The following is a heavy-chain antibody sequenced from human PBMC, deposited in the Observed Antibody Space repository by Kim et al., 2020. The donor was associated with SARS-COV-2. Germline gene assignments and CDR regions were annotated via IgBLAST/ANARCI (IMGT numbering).Heavy chain of an antibody. CDR3: ARDSGDYGGDYYYYGMDV. J-gene: IGHJ6*02. V-gene: IGHV3-7*01. D-gene: IGHD4-17*01. CDR2: IKQDGSEK. Sequence: GGSLRLSCAASGFTFSSYWMSWVRQAPGKGLEWVANIKQDGSEKYYVDSVKGRFTISRDNAKNSLYLQMNSLRAEDTAVYYCARDSGDYGGDYYYYGMDVWAQGTTVTVSS. CDR1: GFTFSSYW.